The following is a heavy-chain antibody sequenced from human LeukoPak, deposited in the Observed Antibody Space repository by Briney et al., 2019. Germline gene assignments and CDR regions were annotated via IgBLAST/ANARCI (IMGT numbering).Heavy chain of an antibody. V-gene: IGHV3-30*02. D-gene: IGHD5-12*01. Sequence: GGSLRLSCAASGFTFSSYGMHWVRQAPGKGLERVAFIRYDGSNKYYADSVKGRFTISRDNSKNTLYLQMNSLRAEDTAVYYCANNQGIVATSPPYWGQGTLVTVSS. CDR2: IRYDGSNK. J-gene: IGHJ4*02. CDR1: GFTFSSYG. CDR3: ANNQGIVATSPPY.